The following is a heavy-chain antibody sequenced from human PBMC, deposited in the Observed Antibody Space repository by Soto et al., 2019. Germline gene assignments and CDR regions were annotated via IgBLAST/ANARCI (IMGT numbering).Heavy chain of an antibody. Sequence: GGSLRLSCAASGFTVSGYAMDWVRQAPGKGLEYVSGISSNGVGTYYAISVQGRFTISRDNSKNTVYLQMGSLRPEDMAVYYCARRARPDFYYMDVWGKGTTVTVSS. CDR3: ARRARPDFYYMDV. V-gene: IGHV3-64*01. D-gene: IGHD6-6*01. CDR1: GFTVSGYA. J-gene: IGHJ6*03. CDR2: ISSNGVGT.